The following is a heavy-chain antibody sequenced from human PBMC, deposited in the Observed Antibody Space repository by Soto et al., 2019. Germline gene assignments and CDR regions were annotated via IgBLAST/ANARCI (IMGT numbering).Heavy chain of an antibody. CDR3: ARDPYGSGPNWFDP. CDR2: ISSSSINM. CDR1: GFTFSSYS. J-gene: IGHJ5*02. V-gene: IGHV3-48*04. Sequence: GGSLRLSCAASGFTFSSYSMNWVRQAPGKGLEWVSYISSSSINMYYADSAKGRFTISRDNAKNSLYLQMNSLRAEDTAVYYCARDPYGSGPNWFDPWGQGTLVTVSS. D-gene: IGHD3-10*01.